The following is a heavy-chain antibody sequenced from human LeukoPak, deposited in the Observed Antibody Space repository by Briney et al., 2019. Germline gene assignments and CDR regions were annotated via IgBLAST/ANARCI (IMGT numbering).Heavy chain of an antibody. CDR1: GFVFSNNE. D-gene: IGHD4-23*01. CDR3: ARDVNGGYFDY. J-gene: IGHJ4*02. V-gene: IGHV3-7*01. Sequence: GGSLRLSCAASGFVFSNNEMHWVRQAPGKGPQWVANIDRDGDEKNYVDSVKGRFTISRDNAKNSVYLQMNSLRVDDMGVYFCARDVNGGYFDYWGQGILVTVSS. CDR2: IDRDGDEK.